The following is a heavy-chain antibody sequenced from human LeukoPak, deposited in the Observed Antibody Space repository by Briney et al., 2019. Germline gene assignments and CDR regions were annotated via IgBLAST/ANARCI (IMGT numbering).Heavy chain of an antibody. V-gene: IGHV4-38-2*02. Sequence: SETLSLTCTVSGYSISSGYFWGWIRQAPGKGLEWTGSIYQSGITYYNPSLNSRVTTSIDTSKNQLSLRLTSVTAADTAVYYCVSSRRTYQTTIDYWGQGTLVTVSS. D-gene: IGHD1-1*01. J-gene: IGHJ4*02. CDR2: IYQSGIT. CDR1: GYSISSGYF. CDR3: VSSRRTYQTTIDY.